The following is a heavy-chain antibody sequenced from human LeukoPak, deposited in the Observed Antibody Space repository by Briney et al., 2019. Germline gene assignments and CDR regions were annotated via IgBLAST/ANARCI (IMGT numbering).Heavy chain of an antibody. Sequence: PGGSLRLSCAASGFTFDDYGMSWVRQAPGKGREWVSGINWNGGSTGYADSVKGRFTISRDNAKNSLYLQMNSLRAEYTALYYCARSLYSSSWYGSDYWGQGTLVTVSS. CDR1: GFTFDDYG. D-gene: IGHD6-13*01. CDR2: INWNGGST. V-gene: IGHV3-20*04. CDR3: ARSLYSSSWYGSDY. J-gene: IGHJ4*02.